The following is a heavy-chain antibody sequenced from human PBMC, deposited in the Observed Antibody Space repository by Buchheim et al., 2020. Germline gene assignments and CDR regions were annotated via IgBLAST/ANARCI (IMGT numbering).Heavy chain of an antibody. CDR3: ARTNIVVVPAASYYGMDV. V-gene: IGHV4-59*01. CDR2: IYYSGST. Sequence: QVQLQESGPGLVKPSETLSLTCTVSGGSISSYYWSWIRQPPGKGLEWIGYIYYSGSTNYTPSLKSRVTISVDPSKNQFSLKLSSVTAADTAVYYCARTNIVVVPAASYYGMDVWGQGTT. D-gene: IGHD2-2*01. CDR1: GGSISSYY. J-gene: IGHJ6*02.